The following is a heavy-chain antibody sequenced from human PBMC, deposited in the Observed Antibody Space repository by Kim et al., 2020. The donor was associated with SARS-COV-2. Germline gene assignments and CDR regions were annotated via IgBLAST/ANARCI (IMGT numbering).Heavy chain of an antibody. D-gene: IGHD3-10*01. V-gene: IGHV3-30*18. J-gene: IGHJ6*02. Sequence: GGSLRLSCAASGFTFSSYGMHWVRQAPGKGLEWVAVISYDGSNKYYADSVKGRFTISRDNSKNTLYLQMNSLRAEDTAVDYCAKDLVRSGYVREVRGGYGVDVWVQGTTVTVS. CDR1: GFTFSSYG. CDR2: ISYDGSNK. CDR3: AKDLVRSGYVREVRGGYGVDV.